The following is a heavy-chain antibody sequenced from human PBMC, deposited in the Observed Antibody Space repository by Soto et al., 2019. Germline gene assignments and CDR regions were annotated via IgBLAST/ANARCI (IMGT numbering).Heavy chain of an antibody. CDR1: GLNFRTYG. Sequence: QGQLVESGGGVVQPGRSLRLSCAASGLNFRTYGMHWVRQAPGKGLEWVAVIWFDRSNKYYGDSVKGRFTISRDNSKNTVYLQINSLRAEDTAVYYCARDRGGTNFVIVPAAFETGYSGMDVWGQGKTVTVSS. J-gene: IGHJ6*02. V-gene: IGHV3-33*01. D-gene: IGHD2-2*01. CDR2: IWFDRSNK. CDR3: ARDRGGTNFVIVPAAFETGYSGMDV.